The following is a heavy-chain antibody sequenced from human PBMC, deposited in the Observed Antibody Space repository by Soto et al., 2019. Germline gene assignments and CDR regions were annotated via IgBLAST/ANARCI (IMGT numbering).Heavy chain of an antibody. Sequence: QVQVVESGGGVVQPGRSLRLSCEAYGFSFSSYAMHWVRQAPGKGLEWVAVIWHDGSKKYYEDSVKGRFTISRDNSRNTVYLHMNSLRGEDTAVYYCATDSGTSAYYFDNWGPGTLVTVSS. CDR2: IWHDGSKK. J-gene: IGHJ4*02. CDR3: ATDSGTSAYYFDN. CDR1: GFSFSSYA. V-gene: IGHV3-33*01. D-gene: IGHD3-3*01.